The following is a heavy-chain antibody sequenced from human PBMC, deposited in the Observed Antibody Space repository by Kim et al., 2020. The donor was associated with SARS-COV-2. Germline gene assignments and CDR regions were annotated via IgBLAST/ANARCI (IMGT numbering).Heavy chain of an antibody. CDR2: ISWNSGSI. Sequence: SLRLSCAASGFTFDDYAMHWVRQAPGKGLEWVSGISWNSGSIGYADSVKGRFTISRDNAKNSLYLQMNSLRAEDTALYYCAKFTGPSTLGYSGSSGMDVWGQGTTVTVSS. J-gene: IGHJ6*02. D-gene: IGHD3-22*01. CDR3: AKFTGPSTLGYSGSSGMDV. CDR1: GFTFDDYA. V-gene: IGHV3-9*01.